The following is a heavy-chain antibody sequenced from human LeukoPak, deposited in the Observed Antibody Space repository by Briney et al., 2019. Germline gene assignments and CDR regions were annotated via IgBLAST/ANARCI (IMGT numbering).Heavy chain of an antibody. V-gene: IGHV3-30*02. CDR3: AKTDYGDYTVGN. CDR1: GFTFSIYG. D-gene: IGHD4-17*01. J-gene: IGHJ4*02. CDR2: IRYDGSKK. Sequence: GGSLRLSCAASGFTFSIYGMSWVRQAPGKGLEWVAFIRYDGSKKYYADSVRGRFTISRDNSKNTVYLQMNGLRIEDTAVYYCAKTDYGDYTVGNWGQGTLATVSS.